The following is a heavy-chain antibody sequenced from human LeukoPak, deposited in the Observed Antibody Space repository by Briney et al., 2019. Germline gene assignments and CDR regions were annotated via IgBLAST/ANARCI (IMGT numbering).Heavy chain of an antibody. V-gene: IGHV3-23*01. J-gene: IGHJ4*02. Sequence: GGSLRLSCAASGFTFSNFLMTWVRQAPGKGPEWVSAISGSGGDTYYADSVKGRFTISRDNAKNSLYLQMNSLRAEDTAVYYCAAYSGSSPGGDHWGQGTLVTVSS. D-gene: IGHD1-26*01. CDR3: AAYSGSSPGGDH. CDR1: GFTFSNFL. CDR2: ISGSGGDT.